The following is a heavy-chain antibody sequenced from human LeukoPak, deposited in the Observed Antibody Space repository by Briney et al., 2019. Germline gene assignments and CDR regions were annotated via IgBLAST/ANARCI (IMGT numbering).Heavy chain of an antibody. J-gene: IGHJ6*03. CDR1: GGSISSYY. CDR2: IYTSGST. V-gene: IGHV4-4*07. Sequence: LETLSLTCTVSGGSISSYYWTWIRQPAGKGLEWIGRIYTSGSTNYNPSLKSRVTISVDTSKNQFSLKRSSVTAADTAVYYCARGPYYYYMDVWGKGTTVTVSS. CDR3: ARGPYYYYMDV.